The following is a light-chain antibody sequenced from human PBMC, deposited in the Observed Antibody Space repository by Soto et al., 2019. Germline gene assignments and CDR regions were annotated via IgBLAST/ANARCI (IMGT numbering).Light chain of an antibody. CDR1: QSVATNH. Sequence: DIVLTQSPGTLSLSPGERATLSCRASQSVATNHLAWYHQRPGQAPRLLIYGTSSRAVGIPDRFSASGSGTDFTLTISRLEPEDSAVYYCQQYDRSPYIFGPGTKLEIK. J-gene: IGKJ2*01. CDR3: QQYDRSPYI. CDR2: GTS. V-gene: IGKV3-20*01.